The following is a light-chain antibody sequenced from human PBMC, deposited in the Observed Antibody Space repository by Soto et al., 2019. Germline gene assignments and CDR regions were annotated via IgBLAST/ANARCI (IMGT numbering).Light chain of an antibody. J-gene: IGLJ3*02. V-gene: IGLV2-14*03. CDR3: SSYTTSSTLV. CDR1: SSDVGAYNY. CDR2: DVT. Sequence: QSALTQPASVSGSPGQSITISCTGTSSDVGAYNYVSWYQQRPDKAPKLMIYDVTYRPSGVSNRFSGSKSGNTASLTISGLQAEDEADYFCSSYTTSSTLVFGGGTKVTVL.